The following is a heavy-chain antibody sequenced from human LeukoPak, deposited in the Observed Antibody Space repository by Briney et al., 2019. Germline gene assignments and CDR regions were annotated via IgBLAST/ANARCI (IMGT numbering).Heavy chain of an antibody. CDR2: ISGDGGST. CDR1: GFTFDDYA. Sequence: GGSLRLSCAASGFTFDDYAMHWVRQAPGKGLEWVSLISGDGGSTYYADSVKGRFTISRDNAKNSLFLQIHSLRAEDTAVYYCATALHSSSWSFDYWGQGTLVAVSS. V-gene: IGHV3-43*02. D-gene: IGHD6-13*01. J-gene: IGHJ4*02. CDR3: ATALHSSSWSFDY.